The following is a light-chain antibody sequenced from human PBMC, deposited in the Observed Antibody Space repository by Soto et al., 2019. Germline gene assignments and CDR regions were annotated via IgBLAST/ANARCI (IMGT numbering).Light chain of an antibody. CDR2: DAS. V-gene: IGKV1-5*01. CDR1: QGISTR. J-gene: IGKJ1*01. CDR3: QQYDSFSWT. Sequence: DIKMNLSASTSSAKKNDTVTITCRASQGISTRLAWYQQKAGTAPKVLIYDASRLESGVPSRISGSGSGTEFTLTISRLQPDDFASYYCQQYDSFSWTFCHRTNV.